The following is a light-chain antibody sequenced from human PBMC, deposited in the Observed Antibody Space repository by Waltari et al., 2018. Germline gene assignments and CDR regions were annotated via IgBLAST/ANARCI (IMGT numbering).Light chain of an antibody. V-gene: IGLV1-44*01. Sequence: QSILVQPPSASGTPGQRVTIFCSGSNSNIGTNNLNWYQQLPGTAPKLLIYNNNRRPSGGPDRFPGSRSGTSASLAISGLQSEDEAEYHCSAWDDSLVGPAFGGGTNLTVL. CDR2: NNN. CDR1: NSNIGTNN. CDR3: SAWDDSLVGPA. J-gene: IGLJ2*01.